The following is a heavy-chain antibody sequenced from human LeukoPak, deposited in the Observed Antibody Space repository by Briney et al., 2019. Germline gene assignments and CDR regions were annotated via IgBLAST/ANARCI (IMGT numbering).Heavy chain of an antibody. Sequence: SETLSLTCAVYGGSFSGYYWSWIRQPPGKGLEWIGEINHSGSTNYNPSLKSRATISVDTSKNQFSMKLSSVTAAHPAVHYCAVEHQIRAFDPWGQGTLVTVSS. V-gene: IGHV4-34*01. CDR3: AVEHQIRAFDP. D-gene: IGHD3-10*01. CDR2: INHSGST. J-gene: IGHJ5*02. CDR1: GGSFSGYY.